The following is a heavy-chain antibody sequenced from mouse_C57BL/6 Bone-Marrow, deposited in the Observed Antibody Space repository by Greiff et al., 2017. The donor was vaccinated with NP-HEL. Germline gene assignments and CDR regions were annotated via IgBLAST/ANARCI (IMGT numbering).Heavy chain of an antibody. D-gene: IGHD1-2*01. CDR2: IHPSDGDT. CDR3: AISLLRIYFDY. V-gene: IGHV1-74*01. Sequence: QVQLQQPGAELVKPGASVKVSCKASGYTFTSYWMHWVKQRPGQGLEWIGRIHPSDGDTNYNQKFKGKATLTVDTSSSTAYMQLSRLTSEDSAVYYCAISLLRIYFDYWGKGTTLTVSS. CDR1: GYTFTSYW. J-gene: IGHJ2*01.